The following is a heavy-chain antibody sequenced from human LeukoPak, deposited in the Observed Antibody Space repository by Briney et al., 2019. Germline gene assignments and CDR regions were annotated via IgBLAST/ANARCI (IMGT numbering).Heavy chain of an antibody. V-gene: IGHV3-53*05. D-gene: IGHD1-1*01. J-gene: IGHJ4*02. CDR3: AKDRQEHIQIWSALINY. CDR1: GLTVSNNY. CDR2: IYRGGST. Sequence: GGSLRLSCAASGLTVSNNYMGWVRQAPGKGLDWVSVIYRGGSTYYADSVKGRFTISRDNSKNTLYLQMNSLRAEDTALYYCAKDRQEHIQIWSALINYWGQGTLVTVSS.